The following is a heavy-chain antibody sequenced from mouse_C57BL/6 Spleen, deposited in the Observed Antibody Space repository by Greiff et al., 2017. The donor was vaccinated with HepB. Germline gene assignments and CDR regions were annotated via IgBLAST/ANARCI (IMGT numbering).Heavy chain of an antibody. J-gene: IGHJ4*01. Sequence: QVQLKQPGAELVRPGSSVKLSCKASGYTFTSYWMHWVKQRPIQGLEWIGNIDPSDSETHYNQKFKDKATLTVDKSSSTAYMQLSSLTSEDSAVYYCARADSNYGYAMDYWGQGTSVTVSS. CDR3: ARADSNYGYAMDY. V-gene: IGHV1-52*01. D-gene: IGHD2-5*01. CDR2: IDPSDSET. CDR1: GYTFTSYW.